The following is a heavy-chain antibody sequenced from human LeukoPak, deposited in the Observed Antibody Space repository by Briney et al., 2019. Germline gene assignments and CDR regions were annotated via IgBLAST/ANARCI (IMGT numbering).Heavy chain of an antibody. CDR3: AREVGSGWFFFFDY. D-gene: IGHD6-19*01. CDR1: GFTFSSYW. CDR2: IKQDGSEK. J-gene: IGHJ4*02. Sequence: GGSLRLSCAASGFTFSSYWMTWVRQAPGKGLEWVANIKQDGSEKYYVDSVKGRFTISRDNSKNTLYLQMNSLRAEDTAVYYCAREVGSGWFFFFDYWGQGTLVTVSS. V-gene: IGHV3-7*03.